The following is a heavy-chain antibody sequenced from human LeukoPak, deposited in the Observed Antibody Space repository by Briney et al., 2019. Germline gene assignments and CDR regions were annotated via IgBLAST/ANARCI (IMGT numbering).Heavy chain of an antibody. V-gene: IGHV5-51*01. J-gene: IGHJ4*02. Sequence: GESLKISCKGSGYSFTSYWIGWVRQMPGKGLEWMGIISPSDSETRYSPSFQGQVTISADKFITTAYLHWSSLKASDTAIYYCARHGADFYDSSAYPDYWGQGTLVTVSS. CDR1: GYSFTSYW. CDR3: ARHGADFYDSSAYPDY. CDR2: ISPSDSET. D-gene: IGHD3-22*01.